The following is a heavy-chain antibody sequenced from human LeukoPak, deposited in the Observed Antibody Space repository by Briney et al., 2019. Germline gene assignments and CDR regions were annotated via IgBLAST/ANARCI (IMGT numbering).Heavy chain of an antibody. J-gene: IGHJ2*01. CDR1: GFICSDYA. CDR2: ISSSGSGGNT. Sequence: GGSLRLSCTASGFICSDYAMSWARQAPGKGLEWVAGISSSGSGGNTYYADSVKGRFTISRDTSKNILFLQMNTLGAEDTAIYYCAKDRTVGASYWYFDLWGRGTLVTVSS. CDR3: AKDRTVGASYWYFDL. V-gene: IGHV3-23*01. D-gene: IGHD1-26*01.